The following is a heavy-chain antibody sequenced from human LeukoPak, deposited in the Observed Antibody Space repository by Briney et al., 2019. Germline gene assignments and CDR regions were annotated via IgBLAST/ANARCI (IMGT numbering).Heavy chain of an antibody. J-gene: IGHJ4*02. V-gene: IGHV1-69*04. Sequence: GASVKVSCKASGGTFSSYAISWVRQAPGQGLEWMGRIIPILGIANYAQKFQGRVTITADKSTSTAYMELSSLRSEDTAVYYCARAGPSSSFYFWGQGTLVTVSS. D-gene: IGHD6-13*01. CDR1: GGTFSSYA. CDR2: IIPILGIA. CDR3: ARAGPSSSFYF.